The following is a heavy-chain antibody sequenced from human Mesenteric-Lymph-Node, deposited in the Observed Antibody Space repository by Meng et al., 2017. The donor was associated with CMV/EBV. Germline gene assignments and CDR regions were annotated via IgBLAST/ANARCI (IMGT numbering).Heavy chain of an antibody. Sequence: GESLKISCAGSGFTFSRYWMDWVRQVPGKGLVWVSRINSDGSRTTYADSVKGRFTISRDNAKNTLYLQMNSLRAEDTAVYYCASHYKYQVPSVYGMDVWGQGTTVTVSS. CDR3: ASHYKYQVPSVYGMDV. V-gene: IGHV3-74*03. CDR1: GFTFSRYW. J-gene: IGHJ6*02. D-gene: IGHD2-2*01. CDR2: INSDGSRT.